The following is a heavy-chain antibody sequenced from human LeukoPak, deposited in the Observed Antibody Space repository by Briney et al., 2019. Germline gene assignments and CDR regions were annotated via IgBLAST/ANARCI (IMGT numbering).Heavy chain of an antibody. Sequence: PGGSLRLSCAASGFTFSSYAMHWVRQAPGKGLEWVAVISYDGSNKYYADSVKGRFTISRDNSKNTLYLQMNSLRAEDTAVYYCARRPSTVTKGIGIWGQGTMVTVSS. CDR1: GFTFSSYA. D-gene: IGHD4-17*01. J-gene: IGHJ3*02. CDR2: ISYDGSNK. V-gene: IGHV3-30-3*01. CDR3: ARRPSTVTKGIGI.